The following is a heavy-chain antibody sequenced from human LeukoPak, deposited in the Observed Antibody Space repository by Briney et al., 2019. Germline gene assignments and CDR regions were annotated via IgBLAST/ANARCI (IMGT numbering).Heavy chain of an antibody. J-gene: IGHJ4*02. CDR2: INHSGIT. CDR1: GGSFSGYY. CDR3: ARGSGSYFY. V-gene: IGHV4-34*01. D-gene: IGHD1-26*01. Sequence: KPSETLSLTCAVYGGSFSGYYWSWIRQPPGKGLEWIGEINHSGITNYNPLLKSRVTIPVDTSKNQFTLKLSSVTAADTAVYYCARGSGSYFYWGQGTLVTVSS.